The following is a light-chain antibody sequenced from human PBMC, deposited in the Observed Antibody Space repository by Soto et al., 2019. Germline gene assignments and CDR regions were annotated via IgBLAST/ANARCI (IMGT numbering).Light chain of an antibody. J-gene: IGKJ4*01. CDR1: QTISNW. V-gene: IGKV1-5*01. CDR3: QQYITYPLT. Sequence: DIQLTQSPSTLPATEGYGETLAWRASQTISNWLAWYQQKPGKAPKVLIYDASTLDGGVPSRFSGRPDRTVLSITISSLQLSVFATYYCQQYITYPLTFGVGTRVDIK. CDR2: DAS.